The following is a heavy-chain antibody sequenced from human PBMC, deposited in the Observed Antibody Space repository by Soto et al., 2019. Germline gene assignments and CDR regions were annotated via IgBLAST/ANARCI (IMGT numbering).Heavy chain of an antibody. CDR3: ARNGLRYFDWLYPTFDY. J-gene: IGHJ4*02. CDR2: IYYSGST. D-gene: IGHD3-9*01. CDR1: GGSISSSSYY. Sequence: SETLSLTCTVSGGSISSSSYYWGWIRQPPGKGLEWIGSIYYSGSTYYNPSLKSRVTISVDTSKNQFSLKLSSVTAADTAVYYCARNGLRYFDWLYPTFDYWGQGTLVTVS. V-gene: IGHV4-39*01.